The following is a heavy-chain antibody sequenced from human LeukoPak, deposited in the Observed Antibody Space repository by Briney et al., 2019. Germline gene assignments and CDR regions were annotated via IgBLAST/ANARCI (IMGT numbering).Heavy chain of an antibody. V-gene: IGHV4-39*01. CDR1: GGSISSSSYY. D-gene: IGHD3-22*01. CDR2: IYYVGDT. CDR3: ARLTFYYDGSGYYFDY. Sequence: SETLSLTCTVSGGSISSSSYYWGWIRQPPGKGPEWIGTIYYVGDTYYNPSLQSRVTISVDTSKNQFSLKLSSVTATDTAVYYCARLTFYYDGSGYYFDYWGLGTLVTVSS. J-gene: IGHJ4*02.